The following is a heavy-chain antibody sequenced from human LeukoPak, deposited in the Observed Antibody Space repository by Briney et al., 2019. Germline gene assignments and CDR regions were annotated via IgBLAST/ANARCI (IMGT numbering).Heavy chain of an antibody. Sequence: SETVSLTCTVSGASITNYFWNWIRQPPGKGLEWIGYFYYSGSDNYNPSLKSRITISVDTSKNQFTLKLSSVIAADTAVYYCVRGYCSGATCYHFDYWGQGTLVTVSS. D-gene: IGHD2-15*01. CDR1: GASITNYF. CDR3: VRGYCSGATCYHFDY. J-gene: IGHJ4*02. CDR2: FYYSGSD. V-gene: IGHV4-59*01.